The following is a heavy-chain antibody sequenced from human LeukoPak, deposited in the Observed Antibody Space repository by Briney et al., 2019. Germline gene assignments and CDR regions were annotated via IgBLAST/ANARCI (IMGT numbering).Heavy chain of an antibody. CDR3: ARERSGELRFDY. CDR1: GGSISSYY. J-gene: IGHJ4*02. Sequence: PSETLSLTCTVSGGSISSYYWSWIRQPPGKGLEWIGYIYYSGSTNYNPSLKSRVTISIDTSKNQLSLKLSSVTAADTAVYYCARERSGELRFDYWGQGTLVTVSS. V-gene: IGHV4-59*01. D-gene: IGHD1-26*01. CDR2: IYYSGST.